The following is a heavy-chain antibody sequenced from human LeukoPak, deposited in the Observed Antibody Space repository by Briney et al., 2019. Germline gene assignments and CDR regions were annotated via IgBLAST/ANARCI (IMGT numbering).Heavy chain of an antibody. Sequence: SETLSLTCTVSGGSTSTSHYYWAWIRLPPGKGLEWIGSIYYSGTTSYNPSLKSRVIIPINTSKNELSLRLSFVTAADTAVYYCARHAADSSGLYNYYGMDVWGQGTTVTVSS. CDR1: GGSTSTSHYY. D-gene: IGHD3-22*01. CDR2: IYYSGTT. V-gene: IGHV4-39*01. J-gene: IGHJ6*02. CDR3: ARHAADSSGLYNYYGMDV.